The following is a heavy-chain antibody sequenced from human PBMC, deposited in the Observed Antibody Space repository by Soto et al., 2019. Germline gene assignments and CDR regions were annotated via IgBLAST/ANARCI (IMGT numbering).Heavy chain of an antibody. CDR2: ISGSGGST. Sequence: EVQLLESGGGLLQPGGSLRLSCAATGFTFSSYAMSWVRQAPGKGLEWVSAISGSGGSTYYADSVKGRFTISRDNSKNTLYLEMNSLRAEDTAVYYCAKDGAEAHYYYYYMDVWSKGTTVTVSS. CDR1: GFTFSSYA. J-gene: IGHJ6*03. CDR3: AKDGAEAHYYYYYMDV. V-gene: IGHV3-23*01. D-gene: IGHD6-13*01.